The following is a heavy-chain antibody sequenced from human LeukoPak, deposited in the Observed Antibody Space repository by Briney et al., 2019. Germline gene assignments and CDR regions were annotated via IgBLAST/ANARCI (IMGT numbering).Heavy chain of an antibody. CDR1: GFTFSNAW. J-gene: IGHJ3*02. CDR2: IKSKTDGGTT. V-gene: IGHV3-15*01. Sequence: GGSLRLSRAASGFTFSNAWMSWVRQAPGKGLEWVGRIKSKTDGGTTDYAAPVKGRFTISRDDSKNTLYLQMNSLKTEDTAVYYCTTDPLYHHDAFDIWGQGTMVTVSS. D-gene: IGHD3-16*02. CDR3: TTDPLYHHDAFDI.